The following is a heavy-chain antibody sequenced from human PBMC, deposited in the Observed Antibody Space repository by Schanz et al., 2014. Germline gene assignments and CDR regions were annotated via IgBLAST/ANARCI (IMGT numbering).Heavy chain of an antibody. CDR2: IYSGVST. V-gene: IGHV3-66*01. CDR3: AREDCSATSCYFRY. D-gene: IGHD2-21*01. J-gene: IGHJ4*02. CDR1: GFIVSSTY. Sequence: VQLVESGGGVVRPGGSLRLSCAGSGFIVSSTYMTWVRQAPGKGLEWVSIIYSGVSTYYADSVKGRFTISRDNSKNTVYLQMNTLRAEDTAVYYCAREDCSATSCYFRYWGQGTLXTVSS.